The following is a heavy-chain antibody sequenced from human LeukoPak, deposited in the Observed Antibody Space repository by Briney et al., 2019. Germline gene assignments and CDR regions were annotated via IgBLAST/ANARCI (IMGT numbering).Heavy chain of an antibody. CDR1: GFTFDDYA. J-gene: IGHJ5*02. CDR3: ASSRSGWRGWLYNWFDP. D-gene: IGHD6-19*01. V-gene: IGHV3-9*01. Sequence: GRSLRLSCAASGFTFDDYAMHWVRQAPGKGLEWVSGISWNSGSIGYADSVKGRFTISRDNAKNSLYLQMNSLRAEDTALYYCASSRSGWRGWLYNWFDPWGQGTLVTVSS. CDR2: ISWNSGSI.